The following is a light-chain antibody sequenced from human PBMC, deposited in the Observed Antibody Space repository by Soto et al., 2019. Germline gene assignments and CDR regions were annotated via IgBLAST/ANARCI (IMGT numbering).Light chain of an antibody. Sequence: EIVLTQSPGTLSLSPGDRVTLYCKASQRVSNSYLAWYQQRPGQAPRLLIYGAFSRATDAPDRFSGSESGTEFTLTIDRLAPEDSAVYFCQQYATSPRTFGQGTKVEVK. J-gene: IGKJ1*01. CDR1: QRVSNSY. CDR3: QQYATSPRT. CDR2: GAF. V-gene: IGKV3-20*01.